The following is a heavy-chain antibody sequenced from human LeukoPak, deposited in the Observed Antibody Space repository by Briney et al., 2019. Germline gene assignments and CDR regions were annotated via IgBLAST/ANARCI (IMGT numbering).Heavy chain of an antibody. D-gene: IGHD2-2*01. CDR3: ATGDVVIPTAPRRPLDY. Sequence: PSETLSLTCTVSGGSISSGSFLWDWIRQPPGKGLEWIGSVYYSGSTYSNPSLKSRVTISVDTSKNQFSLKVRSVTAADTAVYYCATGDVVIPTAPRRPLDYWGPGTLVTVSS. CDR1: GGSISSGSFL. V-gene: IGHV4-39*01. J-gene: IGHJ4*02. CDR2: VYYSGST.